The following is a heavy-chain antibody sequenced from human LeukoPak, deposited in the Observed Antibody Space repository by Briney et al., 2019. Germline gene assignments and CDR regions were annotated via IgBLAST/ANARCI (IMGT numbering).Heavy chain of an antibody. CDR1: GGSINSGTYY. CDR3: ARDLLHRGYAFDI. J-gene: IGHJ3*02. V-gene: IGHV4-61*02. D-gene: IGHD5-12*01. CDR2: IYSSGST. Sequence: SETLSLTCTVPGGSINSGTYYWGWIRQPAGKGLEWIGRIYSSGSTNYNPSLKSRVTISVDMSKNQFSLKLSSVSAADTAVYYCARDLLHRGYAFDIWGQGTMVTVSS.